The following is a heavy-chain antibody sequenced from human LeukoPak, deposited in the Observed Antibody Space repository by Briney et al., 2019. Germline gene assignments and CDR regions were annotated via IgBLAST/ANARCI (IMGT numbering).Heavy chain of an antibody. CDR2: INPNSGGT. CDR3: ARDLRVCSGGSCYLFGFDP. J-gene: IGHJ5*02. CDR1: GYTFTGYY. Sequence: GASVKASCKASGYTFTGYYMHWVRQAPGQGLEWMGRINPNSGGTNYAQKFQGRVTMTRDTSISTAYMELSRLRSDDTAVYYCARDLRVCSGGSCYLFGFDPWGQGTLVTVSS. V-gene: IGHV1-2*06. D-gene: IGHD2-15*01.